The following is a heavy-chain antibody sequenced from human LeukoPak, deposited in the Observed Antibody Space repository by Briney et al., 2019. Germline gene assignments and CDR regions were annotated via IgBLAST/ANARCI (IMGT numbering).Heavy chain of an antibody. CDR3: AKGGAGSWFDP. D-gene: IGHD6-13*01. Sequence: PGGSLRLSCAASGFTFDDYAMHWVRQAPGKGLEWVSGISWNSGSIGYADSVKGRFTISRDNAKNSLYLKMNSLRAEDTVLYYCAKGGAGSWFDPWGQGTLVTVSS. V-gene: IGHV3-9*01. CDR2: ISWNSGSI. CDR1: GFTFDDYA. J-gene: IGHJ5*02.